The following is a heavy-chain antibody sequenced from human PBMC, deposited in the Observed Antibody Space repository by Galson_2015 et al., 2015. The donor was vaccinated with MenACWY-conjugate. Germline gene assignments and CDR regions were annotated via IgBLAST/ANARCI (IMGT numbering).Heavy chain of an antibody. CDR2: ISWDGGST. CDR1: GFTFDDYA. V-gene: IGHV3-43D*03. CDR3: AKDIGRGRELLFGVLDY. J-gene: IGHJ4*02. D-gene: IGHD1-26*01. Sequence: SLRLCCAASGFTFDDYAMHWVRQAPGKGLEWVSLISWDGGSTYYADSVKGRFTISRDNSKNSLYLQMNSLRAEDTALYYCAKDIGRGRELLFGVLDYWGQGTLVTVSS.